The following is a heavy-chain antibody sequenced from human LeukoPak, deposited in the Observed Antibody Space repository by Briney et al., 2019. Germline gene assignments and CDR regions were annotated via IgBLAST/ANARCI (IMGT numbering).Heavy chain of an antibody. Sequence: PGGSLRLSCAASGFTFSNYPMHWVRQAPGKGLEWVAVISFDGRNKYYADSVKGRFTISRDNSKNTLYLQMNSMRAEDTAVYYCATRYNYDILTGYYNGAFDIWGQGTMVTVSS. CDR2: ISFDGRNK. J-gene: IGHJ3*02. V-gene: IGHV3-30*04. CDR3: ATRYNYDILTGYYNGAFDI. CDR1: GFTFSNYP. D-gene: IGHD3-9*01.